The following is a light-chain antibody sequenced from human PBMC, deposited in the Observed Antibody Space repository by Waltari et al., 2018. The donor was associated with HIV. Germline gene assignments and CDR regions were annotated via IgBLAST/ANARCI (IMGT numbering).Light chain of an antibody. CDR3: CSYAGTYTYVL. Sequence: QSPLTQPRSVSASPGLSVTLSRTATRSDVGGYDSVSWYLQHPGKVPKLIIYEVIKRPSGVPDRFSGSKSGNTASLTISVLQTEEEADYFCCSYAGTYTYVLFGGGTKLTVL. CDR2: EVI. J-gene: IGLJ3*02. V-gene: IGLV2-11*01. CDR1: RSDVGGYDS.